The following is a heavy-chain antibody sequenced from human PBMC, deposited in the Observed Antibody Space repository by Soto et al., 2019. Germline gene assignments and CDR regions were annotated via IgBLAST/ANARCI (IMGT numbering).Heavy chain of an antibody. CDR1: GFTFSSYE. Sequence: GGSVRLSCAASGFTFSSYEMNWVRQAPGKGLEWVSYISSSGSTIYYADSVKGQFTISRDNAKNSLYLQMNSLRAEDTAVYYCARDPDGYYYYYGMDVWGQGTTVTVSS. V-gene: IGHV3-48*03. CDR3: ARDPDGYYYYYGMDV. J-gene: IGHJ6*02. CDR2: ISSSGSTI.